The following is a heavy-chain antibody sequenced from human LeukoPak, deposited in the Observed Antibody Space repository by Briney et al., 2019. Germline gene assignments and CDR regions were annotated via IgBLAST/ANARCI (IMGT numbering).Heavy chain of an antibody. V-gene: IGHV1-18*01. J-gene: IGHJ5*02. Sequence: ASVKVSCKASGYTFTSYGISWVRQAPGQGLEWMGWISAYNGNTNYAQKLQGRDTMTTDTSTSTAYMELRSLRSDDTAVYYCARDVGYCSSTSCYGGSWFDPWGQGTLVTVSS. CDR1: GYTFTSYG. D-gene: IGHD2-2*01. CDR2: ISAYNGNT. CDR3: ARDVGYCSSTSCYGGSWFDP.